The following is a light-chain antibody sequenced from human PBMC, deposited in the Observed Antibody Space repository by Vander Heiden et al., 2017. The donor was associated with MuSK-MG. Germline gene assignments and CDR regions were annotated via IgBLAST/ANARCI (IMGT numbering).Light chain of an antibody. CDR3: QQSSDWPLT. V-gene: IGKV3-11*01. CDR2: DAS. Sequence: ETVLTQSPATLSLSPGERATLSCRASQSVSSYLAWYQQKPGQAPRLLIYDASNRATGIPARFSGSGSGTDFTLTISSLEPEDFAVYYCQQSSDWPLTFGGGTKVEI. CDR1: QSVSSY. J-gene: IGKJ4*01.